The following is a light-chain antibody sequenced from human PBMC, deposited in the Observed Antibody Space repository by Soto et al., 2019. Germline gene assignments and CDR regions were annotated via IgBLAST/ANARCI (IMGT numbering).Light chain of an antibody. J-gene: IGKJ1*01. CDR2: GAS. Sequence: EMVMTQSPATLSVSPGERATLSCRASQSVSSNLAWYQQKPGQAPRLLIYGASTRATGIPARFSGSGSGTEFTLTISSLQSEDFAVYYCQQYNNWPWTFGQGTKADIK. CDR3: QQYNNWPWT. CDR1: QSVSSN. V-gene: IGKV3-15*01.